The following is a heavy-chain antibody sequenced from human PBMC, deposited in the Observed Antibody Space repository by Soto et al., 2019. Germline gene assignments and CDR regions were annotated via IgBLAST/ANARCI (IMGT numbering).Heavy chain of an antibody. CDR2: ISYDGSNK. CDR1: GFTFSSYA. Sequence: QVQLVESGGGVVQPGRSLRLSCAASGFTFSSYAMHWVRQAPGKGLEWVAVISYDGSNKYYADSVKGRFTISRDNSKNTLYLQMNSLRAEDTAVYYCARTHPGYWGQGTLVTVSS. CDR3: ARTHPGY. V-gene: IGHV3-30-3*01. J-gene: IGHJ4*02.